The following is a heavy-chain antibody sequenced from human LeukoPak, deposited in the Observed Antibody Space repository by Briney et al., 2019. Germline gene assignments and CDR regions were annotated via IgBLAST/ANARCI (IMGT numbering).Heavy chain of an antibody. CDR2: IYYSGST. CDR1: GGSISSSSYY. Sequence: PSETLSLTCTVSGGSISSSSYYWGWIRQPPWKGLEWIGSIYYSGSTYYNPSLKSRVTISVDTSKNQFSLKLSSVTAADTAVYYCARLAASNDAFDIWGQGTMVTVSS. CDR3: ARLAASNDAFDI. V-gene: IGHV4-39*01. J-gene: IGHJ3*02. D-gene: IGHD6-25*01.